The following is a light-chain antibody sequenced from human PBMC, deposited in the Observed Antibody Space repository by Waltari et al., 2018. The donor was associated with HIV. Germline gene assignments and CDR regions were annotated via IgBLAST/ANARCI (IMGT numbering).Light chain of an antibody. CDR2: SNK. CDR1: RSNIGSNT. CDR3: AAWDDSLNGWV. J-gene: IGLJ3*02. V-gene: IGLV1-44*01. Sequence: QSVLTQPPSASGTTGQRVTISCSGSRSNIGSNTVSWYQQLPGTAPKLFIYSNKQRPSGVPDRVAGSKSGTSASLAISGLQSEDEADYYCAAWDDSLNGWVFGGGTKLTVV.